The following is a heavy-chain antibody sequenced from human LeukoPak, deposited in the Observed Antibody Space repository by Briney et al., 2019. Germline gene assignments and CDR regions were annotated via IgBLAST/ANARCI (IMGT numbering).Heavy chain of an antibody. CDR3: AKDKGSSAPYYFDY. Sequence: GGSLRLSCAASGFTFSSYGMHWVRQAPGKGLEWVSFIRYDGSNKYYADSVKGRFTISRDNSKNTLYLQMNSLGAEDTAVYYCAKDKGSSAPYYFDYWGQGTLVTVSS. D-gene: IGHD6-6*01. V-gene: IGHV3-30*02. CDR2: IRYDGSNK. CDR1: GFTFSSYG. J-gene: IGHJ4*02.